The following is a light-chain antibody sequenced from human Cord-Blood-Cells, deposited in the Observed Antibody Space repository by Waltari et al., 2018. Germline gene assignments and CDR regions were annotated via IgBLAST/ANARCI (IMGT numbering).Light chain of an antibody. J-gene: IGLJ2*01. V-gene: IGLV1-40*01. CDR1: SANIGAGYD. Sequence: QSVLTHPPYVPGAPGQRVTISCTGSSANIGAGYDVHWYQQLPGPAPNLLIYVNINRPSGLPHRFSGSNSCNSGSLAITGLQAEDEADYYCQSYDSSLGGVVFGGGTKLTVL. CDR2: VNI. CDR3: QSYDSSLGGVV.